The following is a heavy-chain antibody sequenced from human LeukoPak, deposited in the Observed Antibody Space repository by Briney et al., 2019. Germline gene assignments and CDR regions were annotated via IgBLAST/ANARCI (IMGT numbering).Heavy chain of an antibody. CDR1: GGSISSGSYY. D-gene: IGHD3-22*01. CDR3: ARLTFFTYYYDSSDYKGFYFDF. J-gene: IGHJ4*02. CDR2: IFYSGST. Sequence: SETLSLTCAVSGGSISSGSYYWGWVRQPPGKGLEYIGTIFYSGSTYYNPSLKSRVTMSVDTSKNHFSLKLSSVTAADTAVFYCARLTFFTYYYDSSDYKGFYFDFWGQGSLVTVSS. V-gene: IGHV4-39*02.